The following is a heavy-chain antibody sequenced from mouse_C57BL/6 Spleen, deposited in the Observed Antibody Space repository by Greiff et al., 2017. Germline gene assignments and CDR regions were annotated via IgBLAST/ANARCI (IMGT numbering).Heavy chain of an antibody. J-gene: IGHJ4*01. Sequence: QVQLKQPGAELVKPGASVKMSCKASGYTFTSYWITWVKQRPGQGLEWIGDIYPGSGSTNYNEKFKSKATLTVDTSSSTAYMQLSSRTSEDSAVYYCARGGYGSRGAMDYWGQGTSVTVSS. V-gene: IGHV1-55*01. CDR3: ARGGYGSRGAMDY. D-gene: IGHD1-1*01. CDR1: GYTFTSYW. CDR2: IYPGSGST.